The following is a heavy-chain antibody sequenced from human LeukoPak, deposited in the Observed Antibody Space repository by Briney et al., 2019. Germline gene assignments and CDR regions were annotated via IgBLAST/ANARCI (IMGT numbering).Heavy chain of an antibody. V-gene: IGHV1-24*01. D-gene: IGHD2-15*01. CDR1: GYTLTELS. J-gene: IGHJ6*04. CDR3: ATSGSHPPLYYYYGMDV. Sequence: ASVKVSCKVSGYTLTELSMHWVRQAPGEGLEWMGGFDPEDGETIYAQKFQGRVTMTEDTSTDTAYMELSSLRSEDTAVYYCATSGSHPPLYYYYGMDVWGKGTTVTVSS. CDR2: FDPEDGET.